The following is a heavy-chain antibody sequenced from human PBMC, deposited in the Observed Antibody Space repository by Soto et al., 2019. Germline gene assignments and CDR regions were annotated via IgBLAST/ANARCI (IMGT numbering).Heavy chain of an antibody. J-gene: IGHJ4*02. D-gene: IGHD6-6*01. CDR1: GGSISSSSYY. Sequence: PSETLSLTCTVSGGSISSSSYYWGWIRQPPGKGLEWIGSIYYSGSTYYNPSLKSRVTISVDTSKNQFSLKLSSVTAADTAVYYCARRRSSSSGIDYWGQGTLVTVSS. CDR2: IYYSGST. CDR3: ARRRSSSSGIDY. V-gene: IGHV4-39*01.